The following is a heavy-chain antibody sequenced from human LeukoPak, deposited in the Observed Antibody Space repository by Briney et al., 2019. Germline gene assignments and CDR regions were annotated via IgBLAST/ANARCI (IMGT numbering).Heavy chain of an antibody. V-gene: IGHV1-69*05. CDR2: IIPIFGTA. Sequence: ASVKVSCKASGGTFSSYAISWVRQAPGQGLEWVGRIIPIFGTANFAQKFQGRVTITTNESTSTAYMELSSLRSEDTAVYYCARDVIVVGHHFDPRGQGTLVTVSS. J-gene: IGHJ5*02. D-gene: IGHD3-22*01. CDR3: ARDVIVVGHHFDP. CDR1: GGTFSSYA.